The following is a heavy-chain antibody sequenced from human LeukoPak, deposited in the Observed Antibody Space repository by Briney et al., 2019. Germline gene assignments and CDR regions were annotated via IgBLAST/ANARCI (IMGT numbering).Heavy chain of an antibody. CDR2: IYYSGST. CDR3: ARQYLRESSWFHKGESDNWFDP. V-gene: IGHV4-39*01. J-gene: IGHJ5*02. Sequence: SETLSLTCTVSGGSISSSSYYWGWIRQPPGKGLEGIGSIYYSGSTYYNPSLKSRVTISVDTSKNQFSLKLSSVTAADTAVYYCARQYLRESSWFHKGESDNWFDPWGQGTLVTVSS. D-gene: IGHD6-13*01. CDR1: GGSISSSSYY.